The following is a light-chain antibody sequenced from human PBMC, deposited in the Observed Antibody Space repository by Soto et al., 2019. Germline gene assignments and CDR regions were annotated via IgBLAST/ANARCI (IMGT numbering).Light chain of an antibody. J-gene: IGKJ1*01. Sequence: DIQMTQSPSTLSAFVGDRVTITFRASQRISTWLAWYKQKPGKAPTLLIYDASILKSGVPSTFNGNGSGTEFALTVSSLQPDDFATYYCQQYNSYLWTFGQGTKVDIK. V-gene: IGKV1-5*01. CDR3: QQYNSYLWT. CDR2: DAS. CDR1: QRISTW.